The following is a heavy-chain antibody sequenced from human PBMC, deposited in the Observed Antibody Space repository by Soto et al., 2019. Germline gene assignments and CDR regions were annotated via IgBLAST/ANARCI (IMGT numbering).Heavy chain of an antibody. D-gene: IGHD2-15*01. CDR2: IYYSGST. Sequence: ASETLSLTWTVAGGSIISYYWSWIRQPPGKGLEWIGYIYYSGSTNYNPSLKSRVTISVDTSNNQFSLTLKYVTAADTAVYYCATLPPRIEVTVLPIPTWGQGTLVTVSS. CDR1: GGSIISYY. J-gene: IGHJ5*02. CDR3: ATLPPRIEVTVLPIPT. V-gene: IGHV4-59*12.